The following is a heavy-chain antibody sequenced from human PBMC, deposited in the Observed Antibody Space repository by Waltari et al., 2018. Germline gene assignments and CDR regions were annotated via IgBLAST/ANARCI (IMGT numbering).Heavy chain of an antibody. V-gene: IGHV4-39*07. CDR1: GGSISSSSYY. CDR3: ARDHCSGGSCYSYLDY. CDR2: IYYSGST. J-gene: IGHJ4*01. D-gene: IGHD2-15*01. Sequence: QLQLQESGPGLVKPSETLSLTCTVPGGSISSSSYYWGWIRQPPGKGLEWIGSIYYSGSTYYNPSLKSRVTISVDTSKNQFSLKLSSVTAADTAVYYCARDHCSGGSCYSYLDYWGHGILVIVSS.